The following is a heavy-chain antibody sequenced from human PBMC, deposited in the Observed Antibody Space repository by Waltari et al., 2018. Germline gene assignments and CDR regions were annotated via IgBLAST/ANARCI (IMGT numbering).Heavy chain of an antibody. CDR1: GFTFRASA. V-gene: IGHV3-30*04. CDR2: ISSDGSTK. CDR3: ATITTYDAFNI. Sequence: QVQVVESGGGVVQPGRSLRLSCEASGFTFRASAMHWVRQAPGKGLEWVAIISSDGSTKYDADSVKGRFTISRDNSENTLYLQMISLRADDTAVYYCATITTYDAFNIWGQGTMVTVSS. D-gene: IGHD3-22*01. J-gene: IGHJ3*02.